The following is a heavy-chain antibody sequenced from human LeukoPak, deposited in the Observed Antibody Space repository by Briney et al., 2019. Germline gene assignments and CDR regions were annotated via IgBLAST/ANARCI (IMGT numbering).Heavy chain of an antibody. CDR2: IHYSGTT. V-gene: IGHV4-59*08. Sequence: SETLSLTCTVSGGSISGYYWSWIRLPPGKGLEWIAYIHYSGTTNYNPSLRSRVTISVDTSKNQFSLKVNSVPATDTAVYFCARHDSYALGSHPLDVWGQGTTVIVSS. CDR1: GGSISGYY. CDR3: ARHDSYALGSHPLDV. J-gene: IGHJ6*02. D-gene: IGHD3-10*01.